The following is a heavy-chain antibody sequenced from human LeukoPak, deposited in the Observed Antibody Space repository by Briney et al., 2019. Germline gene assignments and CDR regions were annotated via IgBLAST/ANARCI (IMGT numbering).Heavy chain of an antibody. V-gene: IGHV4-39*06. D-gene: IGHD3-22*01. CDR2: IYYSGST. CDR3: ARDGGDSSGYYHDY. CDR1: GGSISNNIYY. Sequence: SETLSLTCSVSGGSISNNIYYWGWIRQPPGKGLEWIGNIYYSGSTYYNPSLKSRVIISVDTSKNQFTLKLSSVTAADTAVYYCARDGGDSSGYYHDYWGQGTLVTVSS. J-gene: IGHJ4*02.